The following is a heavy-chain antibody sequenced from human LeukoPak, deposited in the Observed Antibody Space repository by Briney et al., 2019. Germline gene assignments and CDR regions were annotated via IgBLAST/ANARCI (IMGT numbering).Heavy chain of an antibody. Sequence: GGSLRLSCAASGFTFSSYSVSWVRQAPGKGLEWVSSISSSSSYIYYADSVKGRFTISRDNAKNSLYLQMNSLRAEDTAVYYCARERELSVNWFDPWGQGTLVTVSS. J-gene: IGHJ5*02. CDR1: GFTFSSYS. D-gene: IGHD1-26*01. CDR2: ISSSSSYI. V-gene: IGHV3-21*01. CDR3: ARERELSVNWFDP.